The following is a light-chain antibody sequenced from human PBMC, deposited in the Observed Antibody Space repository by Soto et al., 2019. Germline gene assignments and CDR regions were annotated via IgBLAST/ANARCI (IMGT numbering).Light chain of an antibody. CDR3: QQYNNWPVT. V-gene: IGKV3-15*01. CDR1: QSVSSN. CDR2: GAS. Sequence: EIGMTQSPDTVSVSPGERATLSCRASQSVSSNLAWYQQKPGQAPRLLIYGASTRATGIPARFSGSGSGTEFTLTISRLQSEDFAVYYCQQYNNWPVTFGQGTKLEIK. J-gene: IGKJ2*01.